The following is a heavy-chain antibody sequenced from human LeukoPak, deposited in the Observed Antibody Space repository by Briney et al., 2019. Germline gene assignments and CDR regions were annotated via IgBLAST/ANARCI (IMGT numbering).Heavy chain of an antibody. V-gene: IGHV3-33*06. D-gene: IGHD1-26*01. J-gene: IGHJ4*02. CDR1: GFTFSSYG. CDR3: AKDDGGSSYFDY. CDR2: IWYDGSNK. Sequence: GGSLRLSCAASGFTFSSYGMHWVRQAPGKGLEWVAVIWYDGSNKYYADSVKGRFTISRDNSKNTLYLQMNSLRAEDTAVYYCAKDDGGSSYFDYWGQGTLVAVSS.